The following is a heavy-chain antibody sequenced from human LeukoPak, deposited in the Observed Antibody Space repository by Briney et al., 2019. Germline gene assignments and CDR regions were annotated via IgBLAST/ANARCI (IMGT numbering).Heavy chain of an antibody. Sequence: GGSLRLSCAASGFTFSSYSMNWVRQAPGKGLEWVSYISSSSSTIYYADSVKGRFTISRDNAKNSLYLQMNSLRDEDTAVYYCARPQTYYYDSSGYGFDYWGQGTLVTVSS. CDR2: ISSSSSTI. D-gene: IGHD3-22*01. CDR3: ARPQTYYYDSSGYGFDY. J-gene: IGHJ4*02. V-gene: IGHV3-48*02. CDR1: GFTFSSYS.